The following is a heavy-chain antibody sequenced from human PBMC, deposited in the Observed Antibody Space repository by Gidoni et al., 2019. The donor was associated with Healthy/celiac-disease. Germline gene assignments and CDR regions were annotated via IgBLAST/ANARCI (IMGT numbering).Heavy chain of an antibody. J-gene: IGHJ4*02. CDR3: ARQDFYDFWSGYYPESYYFDY. CDR2: IYYSGST. V-gene: IGHV4-39*01. Sequence: GWIRQPPGKGLEWIGSIYYSGSTYYNPSLKSRVTISVDTSKNQFSLKLSSVTAADTAVYYCARQDFYDFWSGYYPESYYFDYWGQGTLVTVSS. D-gene: IGHD3-3*01.